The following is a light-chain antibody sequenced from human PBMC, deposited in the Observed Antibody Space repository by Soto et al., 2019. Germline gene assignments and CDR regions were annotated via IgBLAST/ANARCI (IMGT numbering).Light chain of an antibody. V-gene: IGKV3D-7*01. Sequence: EIVLTQSPVTLSLSPGERATLSYRASQTVSRMYLSWFQQKPGQAPRLLIYGTSTRVTGIPVRFSGSGSGTIFPPTITAPNPEVFEGYFFQKIFNFPGTLAQGTKVE. CDR1: QTVSRMY. J-gene: IGKJ1*01. CDR2: GTS. CDR3: QKIFNFPGT.